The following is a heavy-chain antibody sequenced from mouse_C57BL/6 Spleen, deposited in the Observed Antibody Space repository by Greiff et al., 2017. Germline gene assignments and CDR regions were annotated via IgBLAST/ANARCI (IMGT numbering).Heavy chain of an antibody. D-gene: IGHD2-4*01. J-gene: IGHJ2*01. CDR2: IDPNCGGT. Sequence: QVQLKQPGAELVKPGASVKLSCKASGYTFTSYWMHWVRQRPGRGLEWIGRIDPNCGGTKYNEKFKSKATLTVDKPSSTAYMQLSSLTSEDSAVYYCARAHYDYDVGGYWGQGTTLTVSS. V-gene: IGHV1-72*01. CDR3: ARAHYDYDVGGY. CDR1: GYTFTSYW.